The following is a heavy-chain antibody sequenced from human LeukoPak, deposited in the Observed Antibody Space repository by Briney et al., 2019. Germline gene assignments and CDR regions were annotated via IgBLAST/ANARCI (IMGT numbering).Heavy chain of an antibody. D-gene: IGHD3-16*01. CDR2: IYYSGST. CDR3: ASKGRGPWGFDY. CDR1: GGSISSYY. Sequence: PSETLSLTCTVSGGSISSYYWSWIRQPPGKGLEWIGYIYYSGSTNYNPSLKSRVTIPVDTSKNQFSLKLSSVTAADTAVYYCASKGRGPWGFDYWGQGTLVTVSS. V-gene: IGHV4-59*08. J-gene: IGHJ4*02.